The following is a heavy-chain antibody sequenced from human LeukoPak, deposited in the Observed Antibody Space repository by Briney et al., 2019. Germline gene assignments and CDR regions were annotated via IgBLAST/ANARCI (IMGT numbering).Heavy chain of an antibody. CDR1: GFTFSSYA. D-gene: IGHD3-10*01. CDR2: ISDSGGST. J-gene: IGHJ4*02. CDR3: TTDITYGPGSYAFDY. V-gene: IGHV3-23*01. Sequence: GGSLRLSCAASGFTFSSYAMSWVRQAPGKGLEWVSAISDSGGSTYYADSVQGRLTISRDNSKNTLYLQMNSLKTEDTAVYYCTTDITYGPGSYAFDYWGQGTLVTVSS.